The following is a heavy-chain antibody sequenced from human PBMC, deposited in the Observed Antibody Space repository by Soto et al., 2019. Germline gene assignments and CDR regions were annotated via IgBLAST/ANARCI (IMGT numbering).Heavy chain of an antibody. D-gene: IGHD6-13*01. Sequence: PSETLSLTCTVSGGSISSYYWSWIRQPPGKGLEWIGRIYISGSTNYNPSLKSRVTMSVDTSKNQFSLKLSSVTAADTAVYYCARDATIAAAVQYNWFDPWGQGTLVTVSS. CDR1: GGSISSYY. CDR3: ARDATIAAAVQYNWFDP. CDR2: IYISGST. V-gene: IGHV4-4*07. J-gene: IGHJ5*02.